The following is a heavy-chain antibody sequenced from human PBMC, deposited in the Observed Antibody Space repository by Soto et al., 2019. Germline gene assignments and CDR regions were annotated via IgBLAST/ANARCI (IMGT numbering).Heavy chain of an antibody. CDR3: ARGSIIWNEDTWFDP. J-gene: IGHJ5*02. V-gene: IGHV1-18*01. D-gene: IGHD1-1*01. Sequence: QVQLVQSGAEVKKPGASVKVSCRASGYTFTNYGINWVRQAPGQGLEWMGWISGYNGNVNYAQNFQGRVTMTTDTSTSTAYMQRTSLTADDTAVYYCARGSIIWNEDTWFDPWGQGTLVTVSS. CDR1: GYTFTNYG. CDR2: ISGYNGNV.